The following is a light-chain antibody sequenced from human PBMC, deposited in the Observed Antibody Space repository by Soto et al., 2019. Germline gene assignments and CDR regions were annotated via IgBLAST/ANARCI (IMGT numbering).Light chain of an antibody. J-gene: IGKJ1*01. CDR3: QQTSSSPWT. Sequence: DILMTQSPSSLSGSIGDRVTISCLTSQTVSTYLNWYQHKPGRGPTLLIYAASSLQSGVPSRFSGSGSGTDFTLTIGSLQPEDFATYYCQQTSSSPWTFGQGTKVDIK. CDR2: AAS. V-gene: IGKV1-39*01. CDR1: QTVSTY.